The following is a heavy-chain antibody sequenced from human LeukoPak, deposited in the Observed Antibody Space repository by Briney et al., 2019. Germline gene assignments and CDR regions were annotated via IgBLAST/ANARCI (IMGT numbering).Heavy chain of an antibody. CDR2: ISYDGSNK. D-gene: IGHD2-21*02. CDR3: ARDYLAYCGGDCRIGGYFDY. Sequence: GGSLRLSCAASGFTFSSYWMSWVRQAPGKGLEWVAVISYDGSNKYYADSVKGRFTISRDNSKNTLYLQMNSLRAEDTAVYYCARDYLAYCGGDCRIGGYFDYWGQGTLVTVSS. V-gene: IGHV3-30*03. J-gene: IGHJ4*02. CDR1: GFTFSSYW.